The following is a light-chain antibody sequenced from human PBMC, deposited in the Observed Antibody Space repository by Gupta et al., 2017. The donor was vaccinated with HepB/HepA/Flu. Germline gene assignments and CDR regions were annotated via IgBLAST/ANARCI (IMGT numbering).Light chain of an antibody. J-gene: IGKJ4*01. CDR1: QSRLNSNGNNY. Sequence: IVLTQSPPSLPVTPGERASISCRSSQSRLNSNGNNYLAWCLQKPGQSPHLLINLGSNRASWVPDRFSGSRSGTDFTLIISSGEAEDVGVYYCRQAVPTPLTFGGGTKVEIK. V-gene: IGKV2-28*01. CDR2: LGS. CDR3: RQAVPTPLT.